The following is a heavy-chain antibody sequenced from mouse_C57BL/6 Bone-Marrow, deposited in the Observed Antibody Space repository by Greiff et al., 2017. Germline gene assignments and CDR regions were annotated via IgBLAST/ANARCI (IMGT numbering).Heavy chain of an antibody. CDR3: AKDYGSSFDY. J-gene: IGHJ2*01. CDR1: GFTFSDYG. Sequence: EVQLVESGGGLVKPGGSLKLSCAASGFTFSDYGMHWVRQAPETGLEWVAYISSGSSTIYYADTVKGRFTISRDNAKNTRFLQMTSLRSEDTAMYYCAKDYGSSFDYWGQGTTLTVSS. D-gene: IGHD1-1*01. V-gene: IGHV5-17*01. CDR2: ISSGSSTI.